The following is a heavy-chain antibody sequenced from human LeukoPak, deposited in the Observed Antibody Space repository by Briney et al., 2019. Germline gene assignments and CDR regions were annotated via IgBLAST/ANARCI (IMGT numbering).Heavy chain of an antibody. CDR2: IISSSSVI. CDR1: GLTFSSYS. D-gene: IGHD3-16*01. V-gene: IGHV3-48*01. J-gene: IGHJ4*02. Sequence: GGSLRHSCAASGLTFSSYSMNWVRQAPGKGLEWISYIISSSSVIYYADSVKGRFTISRDNAKSSLYLQMNSLRAEDTAVYYCARARPCYDTPPYYFDFSGQGTLVTVSS. CDR3: ARARPCYDTPPYYFDF.